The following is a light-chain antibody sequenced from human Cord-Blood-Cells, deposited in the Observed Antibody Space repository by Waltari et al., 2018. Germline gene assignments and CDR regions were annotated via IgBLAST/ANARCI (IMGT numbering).Light chain of an antibody. CDR1: NLGVKY. Sequence: SYELTQPPSVSVSPGQTASITCSGDNLGVKYACWYQKKPGQSPVLVIYQDSKRPSGIPERFSGSNSGNTATLTISGTQAMDEADYYCQAWDSSTAVFGGGTKLTVL. CDR2: QDS. V-gene: IGLV3-1*01. CDR3: QAWDSSTAV. J-gene: IGLJ2*01.